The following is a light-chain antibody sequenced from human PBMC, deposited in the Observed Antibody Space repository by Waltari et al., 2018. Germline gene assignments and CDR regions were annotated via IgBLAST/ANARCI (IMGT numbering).Light chain of an antibody. CDR2: SYN. Sequence: QSVLTQPPSASGTPGQTVTIPCSRSGSNTVGRNTINWYQHLPGPAPKLLIYSYNLRRSGVPDRFSGSGFGASASLAISGLQSEDDGHYYCATWDDSLNGWVFGGGTKLTVL. J-gene: IGLJ3*02. CDR3: ATWDDSLNGWV. CDR1: GSNTVGRNT. V-gene: IGLV1-44*01.